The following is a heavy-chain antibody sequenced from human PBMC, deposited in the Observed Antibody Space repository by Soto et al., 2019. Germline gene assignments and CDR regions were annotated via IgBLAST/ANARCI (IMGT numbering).Heavy chain of an antibody. Sequence: ASVKVFCKASGYTFTTYDINWVRQATGQGLEWMGWMSPNSGNTGYAQKFQGRVTMTRDTSISTAYMELSSLRSDDTAVYYCARQWELSGYYYGMDVWGQGTTVTVSS. D-gene: IGHD1-26*01. V-gene: IGHV1-8*01. J-gene: IGHJ6*02. CDR1: GYTFTTYD. CDR3: ARQWELSGYYYGMDV. CDR2: MSPNSGNT.